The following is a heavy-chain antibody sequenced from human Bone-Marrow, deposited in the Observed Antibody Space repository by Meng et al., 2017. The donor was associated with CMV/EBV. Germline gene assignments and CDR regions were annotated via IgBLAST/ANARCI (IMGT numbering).Heavy chain of an antibody. CDR1: GYTFTGYY. D-gene: IGHD1-14*01. V-gene: IGHV1-2*02. J-gene: IGHJ4*02. CDR2: INPNSGGT. Sequence: ASVKVSCKASGYTFTGYYMHWVRQAPGQGLEWMGWINPNSGGTNYAQKFQGRVTMTRDTSISTAYMELSRLRSDDTAVYYCARDLSFIRYSAQYYFDYWGQGTLVTFSS. CDR3: ARDLSFIRYSAQYYFDY.